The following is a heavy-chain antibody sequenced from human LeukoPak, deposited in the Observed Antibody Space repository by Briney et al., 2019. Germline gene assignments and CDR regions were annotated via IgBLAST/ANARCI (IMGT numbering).Heavy chain of an antibody. D-gene: IGHD1-26*01. CDR1: GYTFTSYD. CDR2: MNPNSGNT. J-gene: IGHJ6*03. V-gene: IGHV1-8*01. Sequence: ASVKVSCKASGYTFTSYDINWVRQATGQGLEWMGWMNPNSGNTGYAQKFQGRVTMTRNTSISTAYMELSSLRSEDTAVYYCARTGSEYGGSYRYYYYYYYMDVWGKGTTVTVSS. CDR3: ARTGSEYGGSYRYYYYYYYMDV.